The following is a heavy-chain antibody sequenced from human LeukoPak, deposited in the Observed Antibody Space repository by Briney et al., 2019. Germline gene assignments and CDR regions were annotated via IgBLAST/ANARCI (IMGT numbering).Heavy chain of an antibody. V-gene: IGHV1-46*01. Sequence: ASVKVSCKASGYTFTSYGISWVRQAPGQGLEWMGIINPRGGSTIYSRKFQGRVAMTRDMSTSTVYMELSSLRSEDTALYYCARDPKDDTSGYYYFDYWGQGTLVTVSS. CDR1: GYTFTSYG. CDR2: INPRGGST. CDR3: ARDPKDDTSGYYYFDY. D-gene: IGHD3-22*01. J-gene: IGHJ4*02.